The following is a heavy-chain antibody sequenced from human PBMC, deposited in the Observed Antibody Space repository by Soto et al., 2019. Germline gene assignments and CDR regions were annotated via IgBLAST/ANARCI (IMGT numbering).Heavy chain of an antibody. CDR2: ISGSGVST. V-gene: IGHV3-23*01. CDR3: AKAYCSSTSCYFYGLDV. Sequence: TGGSLRLSCAASGFTFSSYAMSWVRQAPGKGLEWVSAISGSGVSTYYADSVKGRFTISRDNSKNTLYLQMNSLSAEDTAVYYCAKAYCSSTSCYFYGLDVWGQGTTVTVSS. D-gene: IGHD2-2*01. CDR1: GFTFSSYA. J-gene: IGHJ6*02.